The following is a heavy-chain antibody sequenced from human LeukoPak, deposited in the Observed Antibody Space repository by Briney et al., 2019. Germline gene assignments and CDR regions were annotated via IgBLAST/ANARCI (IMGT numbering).Heavy chain of an antibody. D-gene: IGHD5-18*01. V-gene: IGHV3-30-3*01. CDR1: GFTFSSYA. CDR2: MSYGGTYK. CDR3: EAYNYGYRDY. Sequence: PGGSLRLSCAASGFTFSSYAMHWVRQAPGKGLGWVAVMSYGGTYKYYADSVKGRFTISRDNSKNMVYLQMNSLRAEDTAVYYCEAYNYGYRDYWGQGTLVTVSS. J-gene: IGHJ4*02.